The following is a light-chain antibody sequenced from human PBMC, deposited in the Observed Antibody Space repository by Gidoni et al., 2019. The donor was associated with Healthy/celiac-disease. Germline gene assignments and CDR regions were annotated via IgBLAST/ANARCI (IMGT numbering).Light chain of an antibody. CDR3: QQYNNWPRT. CDR1: PGVSSN. V-gene: IGKV3-15*01. Sequence: EIVMTQSPATLSVSPGERATLSCRASPGVSSNLAWYQQKPGQAPRLLIHGASTRATGIPARFSGSGSGTEFTLTISSLQSEDFAVYYCQQYNNWPRTFGQGTKVEIK. J-gene: IGKJ1*01. CDR2: GAS.